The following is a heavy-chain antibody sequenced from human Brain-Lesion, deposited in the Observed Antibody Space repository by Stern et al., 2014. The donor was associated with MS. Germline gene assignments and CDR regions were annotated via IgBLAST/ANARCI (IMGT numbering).Heavy chain of an antibody. V-gene: IGHV1-2*06. CDR3: ARLQNNYWYFDL. D-gene: IGHD2/OR15-2a*01. CDR2: INPNSGVT. J-gene: IGHJ2*01. Sequence: VHLVESGAEVKKPGASVKVSCKASGYTFTGYYMHWVRPAPGQGLEWMGRINPNSGVTSYAQKFQGRVTMTRDTSISTAYMELSRLRSDDTAVYYCARLQNNYWYFDLWGRGTLVTVSS. CDR1: GYTFTGYY.